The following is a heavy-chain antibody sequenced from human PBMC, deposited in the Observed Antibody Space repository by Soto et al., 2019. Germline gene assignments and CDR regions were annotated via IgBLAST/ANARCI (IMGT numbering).Heavy chain of an antibody. D-gene: IGHD2-2*01. J-gene: IGHJ6*02. V-gene: IGHV4-4*02. CDR2: IYHSGTF. Sequence: QVRLQESGPGLVEPSGTLSLTCAVSGDSVSSSSCWSWVRQAPGKGLEWIGEIYHSGTFNYNPSLASRVSVSVDKSRYQLSLNLTSVTAADTAVYYCVRSVPAATWQYSGMDVWGQGTTVTVSS. CDR1: GDSVSSSSC. CDR3: VRSVPAATWQYSGMDV.